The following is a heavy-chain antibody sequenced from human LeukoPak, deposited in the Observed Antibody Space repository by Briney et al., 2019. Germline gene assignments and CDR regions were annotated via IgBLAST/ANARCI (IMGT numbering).Heavy chain of an antibody. V-gene: IGHV1-3*01. J-gene: IGHJ4*02. CDR2: INAYNGDT. Sequence: ASVTVSCKASGYAFINYAIHWVRQAPGQRLEWMGWINAYNGDTEYSQKLQGRVTITKDTSASTAYMDLSTLRSEDTAVYYCARGSSSDWPLEYWGRGILVTVSS. CDR1: GYAFINYA. CDR3: ARGSSSDWPLEY. D-gene: IGHD6-19*01.